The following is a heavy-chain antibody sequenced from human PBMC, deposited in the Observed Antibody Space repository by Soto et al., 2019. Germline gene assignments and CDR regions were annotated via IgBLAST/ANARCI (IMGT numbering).Heavy chain of an antibody. CDR3: AKADCTNGVCPTFGY. CDR1: GFTFSSYG. CDR2: ISYDGSNK. D-gene: IGHD2-8*01. J-gene: IGHJ4*02. V-gene: IGHV3-30*18. Sequence: GGSLRLSCAASGFTFSSYGMHWVRQAPGKGLEWVAVISYDGSNKYYADSVKGRFTISRDNSKNTLYLQMNSLRAEDTAVYYCAKADCTNGVCPTFGYWGQGTLVTVSS.